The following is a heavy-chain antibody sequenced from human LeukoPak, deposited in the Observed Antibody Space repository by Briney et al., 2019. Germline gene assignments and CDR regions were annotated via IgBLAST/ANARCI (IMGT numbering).Heavy chain of an antibody. CDR3: ARGQDYDILTGLDY. V-gene: IGHV1-8*02. J-gene: IGHJ4*02. D-gene: IGHD3-9*01. Sequence: ASVKVSCKASGYTFTGCYMHWVRQATGQGLEWMGWMNPNSGNTGYAQKFQGRVTMTRNTSISTAYMELSSLRSEDTAVYYCARGQDYDILTGLDYWGQGTLVTVSS. CDR1: GYTFTGCY. CDR2: MNPNSGNT.